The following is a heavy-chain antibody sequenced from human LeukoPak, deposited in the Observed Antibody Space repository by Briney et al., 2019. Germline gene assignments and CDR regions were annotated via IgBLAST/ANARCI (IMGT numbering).Heavy chain of an antibody. D-gene: IGHD3-22*01. CDR3: ARTLRTGYYYDSSGPMDV. Sequence: GGSLRLSCAASGFTFSSYNMNWVRQAPGKGLEWVSSISSSSSYIYYADSVKGRFTISRDNAKNSLYLQMNSLRAEDTAVYYCARTLRTGYYYDSSGPMDVWGKGPRSPSPQ. CDR2: ISSSSSYI. V-gene: IGHV3-21*01. J-gene: IGHJ6*01. CDR1: GFTFSSYN.